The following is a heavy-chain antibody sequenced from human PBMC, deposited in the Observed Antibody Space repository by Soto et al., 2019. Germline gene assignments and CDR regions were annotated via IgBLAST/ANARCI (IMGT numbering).Heavy chain of an antibody. CDR1: GFTFSSYA. J-gene: IGHJ5*02. CDR2: ISGSGDST. V-gene: IGHV3-23*01. Sequence: PGGSLRLSCAASGFTFSSYAMSWVRQAPGKGLEWVSGISGSGDSTYYADSVKGRFTISRDNSKNTLYLQMNSLRAEDTAVYYCAKDTVAGTVNLFAPWGQGTLVTVSS. D-gene: IGHD6-19*01. CDR3: AKDTVAGTVNLFAP.